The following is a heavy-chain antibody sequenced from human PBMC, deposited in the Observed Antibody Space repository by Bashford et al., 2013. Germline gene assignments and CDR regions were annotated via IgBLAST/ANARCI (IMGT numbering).Heavy chain of an antibody. D-gene: IGHD2-2*01. CDR1: GGSISGYY. CDR3: ARDPPSGPVDY. CDR2: IYSSGTT. V-gene: IGHV4-4*07. J-gene: IGHJ4*02. Sequence: SETLSLTCSVSGGSISGYYWSWIRQSAGKGLQWIGRIYSSGTTNYNPSLKSRVIMSVDTSKNQFSLKLSSVTAADTAVYYCARDPPSGPVDYWGQGIRGHRLL.